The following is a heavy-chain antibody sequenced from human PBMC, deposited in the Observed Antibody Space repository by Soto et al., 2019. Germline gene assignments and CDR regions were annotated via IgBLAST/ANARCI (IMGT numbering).Heavy chain of an antibody. D-gene: IGHD2-8*01. CDR2: IFHDGTA. V-gene: IGHV4-4*02. Sequence: PSESLSRTCASAVVSSRSGKWSPWFRQTQQRGLEYIGEIFHDGTANYYPSFERRVAISVDTSKNQFSLNLTSVTAADTAIYFRARLVYDTRPNYMYFDFWGQGAMVTGSS. J-gene: IGHJ4*02. CDR3: ARLVYDTRPNYMYFDF. CDR1: VVSSRSGKW.